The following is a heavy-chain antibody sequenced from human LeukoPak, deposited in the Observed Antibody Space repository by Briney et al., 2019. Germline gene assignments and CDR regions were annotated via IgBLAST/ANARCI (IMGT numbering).Heavy chain of an antibody. CDR1: GYTFTNYD. V-gene: IGHV1-8*01. CDR3: AVGVLSGGHEWAFDI. CDR2: MNPNDGNT. D-gene: IGHD5-12*01. Sequence: ASVKVSCKASGYTFTNYDINWVRQATGQGLEWMAWMNPNDGNTGNAQKFQGRVTMTRITSISTAYMELSGLRSEDTAVYYCAVGVLSGGHEWAFDIWGQGTMVTVSS. J-gene: IGHJ3*02.